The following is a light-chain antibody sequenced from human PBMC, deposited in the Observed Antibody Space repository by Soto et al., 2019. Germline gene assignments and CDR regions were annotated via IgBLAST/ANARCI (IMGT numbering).Light chain of an antibody. Sequence: QSVLTQPRSVSGSPGQSVTISCTGTSSDVGGYNYVSWYQQHPGKAPKLMIYDVNKRPSGVPDRFSGSKSGNTASLTISGLQGEDEADYYCCSYAGSYTFYVFGTGTKLTV. CDR2: DVN. V-gene: IGLV2-11*01. J-gene: IGLJ1*01. CDR1: SSDVGGYNY. CDR3: CSYAGSYTFYV.